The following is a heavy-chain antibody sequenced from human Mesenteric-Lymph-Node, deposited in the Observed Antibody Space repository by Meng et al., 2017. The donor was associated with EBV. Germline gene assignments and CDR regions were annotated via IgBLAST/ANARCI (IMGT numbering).Heavy chain of an antibody. CDR2: IHDSGST. Sequence: QVPLQESGPGLVKPSQTLSLTCTVSGGSISSGGYYWSWIRQHPGKDLEWIGYIHDSGSTYYNPSLKSRVTISADTSKNQFSLKLSSVTAADTAVYYCARASYGSGSPLGESWFDPWGQGTLVTVSS. D-gene: IGHD3-10*01. CDR3: ARASYGSGSPLGESWFDP. V-gene: IGHV4-31*03. J-gene: IGHJ5*02. CDR1: GGSISSGGYY.